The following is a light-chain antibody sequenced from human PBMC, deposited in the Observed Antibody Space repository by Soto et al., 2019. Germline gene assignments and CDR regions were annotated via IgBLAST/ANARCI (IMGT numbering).Light chain of an antibody. V-gene: IGLV2-8*01. J-gene: IGLJ1*01. CDR1: SSDVGGYNY. CDR2: EVN. CDR3: CSFGGTFTGV. Sequence: QSVLTQAPSASGSPGQSVAISCTGTSSDVGGYNYVSWCQQHPGKAPKHMIYEVNKGPSGDPDRFSGSKSGNTATLTITGLQHGNEADYYCCSFGGTFTGVIRTGTKVPVL.